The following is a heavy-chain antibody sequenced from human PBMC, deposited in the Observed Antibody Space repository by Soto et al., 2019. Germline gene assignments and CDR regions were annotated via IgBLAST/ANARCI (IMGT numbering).Heavy chain of an antibody. V-gene: IGHV4-59*01. D-gene: IGHD6-25*01. CDR2: TYHRGST. CDR3: ARIGGYHGPLDY. Sequence: SETLSLTCSVSGVSIRSYFWSWIRQAPGGGLEWIGYTYHRGSTNYSPSLKSRVAISLDTSENQFSLKVNSVTAADTAVYYCARIGGYHGPLDYWGQGTPVTVSS. J-gene: IGHJ4*02. CDR1: GVSIRSYF.